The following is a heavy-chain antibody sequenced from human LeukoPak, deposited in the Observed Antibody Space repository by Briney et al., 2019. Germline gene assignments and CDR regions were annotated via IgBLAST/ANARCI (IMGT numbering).Heavy chain of an antibody. D-gene: IGHD3-22*01. Sequence: SETLSLTCTVSGGSIRSGGYYWSWIRQHPGKGLEWIGYIYYSGSTYYNPSLKSRVTISVDTSKNQFSLKLSSVTAADTAVYYCARDNYYDSSGLGSWGQGTLVTVSS. CDR1: GGSIRSGGYY. CDR3: ARDNYYDSSGLGS. J-gene: IGHJ5*02. CDR2: IYYSGST. V-gene: IGHV4-31*03.